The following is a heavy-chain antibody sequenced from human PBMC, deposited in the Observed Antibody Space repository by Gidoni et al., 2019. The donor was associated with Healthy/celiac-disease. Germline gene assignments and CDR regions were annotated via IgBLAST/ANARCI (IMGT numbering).Heavy chain of an antibody. CDR2: IYYSGST. Sequence: QLQLQESGPGLVKPSETLSLTCTVSGGSISSSSYYWGWIRQPPGKGLEWIGSIYYSGSTYYNPSLKSRVTISVDTSKNQFSLKLSSVTAADTAVYYCASAQDGSGYPYWDTWGQGTLVTVSS. CDR1: GGSISSSSYY. J-gene: IGHJ5*02. V-gene: IGHV4-39*01. D-gene: IGHD3-22*01. CDR3: ASAQDGSGYPYWDT.